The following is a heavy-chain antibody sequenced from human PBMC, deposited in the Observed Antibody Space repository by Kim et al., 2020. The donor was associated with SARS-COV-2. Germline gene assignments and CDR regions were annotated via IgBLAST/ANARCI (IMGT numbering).Heavy chain of an antibody. V-gene: IGHV4-34*01. CDR3: ATGIYANPREFYY. CDR1: GGSFSGYY. J-gene: IGHJ4*02. CDR2: INHSGST. D-gene: IGHD6-13*01. Sequence: SETLSLTCAVYGGSFSGYYWSWIRQPPGKGLEWIGEINHSGSTNYNPSLKSRVTISVDTSKNQFYLKLSSVTAADTAVYYCATGIYANPREFYYWGQGTLVTVSS.